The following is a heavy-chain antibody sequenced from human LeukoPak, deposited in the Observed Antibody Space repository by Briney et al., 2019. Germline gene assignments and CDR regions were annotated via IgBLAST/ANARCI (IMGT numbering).Heavy chain of an antibody. V-gene: IGHV3-30-3*01. J-gene: IGHJ3*02. D-gene: IGHD3-10*01. CDR2: ISYDGSNK. CDR3: ARVLLWFGESDAFDI. Sequence: GGSLRLSCAASGFTFSSYAMHRVRQAPGKGLEWVAVISYDGSNKYYADSVKGRFTTSRDNSKNTLYLQMNSLRAEDTAVYYCARVLLWFGESDAFDIWSQGTMVTVSS. CDR1: GFTFSSYA.